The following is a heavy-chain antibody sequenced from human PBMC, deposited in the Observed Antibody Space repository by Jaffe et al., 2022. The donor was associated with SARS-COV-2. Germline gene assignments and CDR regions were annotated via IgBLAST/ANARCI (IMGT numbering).Heavy chain of an antibody. V-gene: IGHV3-30*18. Sequence: QVQLVESGGGVVQPGRSLRLSCAASGFTFSSYGMHWVRQAPGKGLEWVAVISYDGSNKYYADSVKGRFTISRDNSKNTLYLQMNSLRAEDTAVYYCANEGWVFWGQGTLVTVSS. CDR2: ISYDGSNK. J-gene: IGHJ4*02. CDR1: GFTFSSYG. CDR3: ANEGWVF.